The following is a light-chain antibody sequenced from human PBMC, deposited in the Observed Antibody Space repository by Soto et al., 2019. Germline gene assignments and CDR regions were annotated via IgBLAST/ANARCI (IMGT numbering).Light chain of an antibody. V-gene: IGKV3-11*01. CDR1: QSVSSY. J-gene: IGKJ1*01. CDR3: QQYNSYWT. Sequence: EIVLTQSPATLCLSPGERATLSCRASQSVSSYLAWYQQKPGQAPRLLIYDASNRATGIPARFSGSGSGTDFTLTISSLEPEDFATYYCQQYNSYWTFGQGTKVDIK. CDR2: DAS.